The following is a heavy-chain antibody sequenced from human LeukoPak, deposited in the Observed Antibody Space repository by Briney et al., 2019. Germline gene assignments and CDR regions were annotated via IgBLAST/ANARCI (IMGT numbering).Heavy chain of an antibody. CDR2: ISGSGGST. Sequence: PGGSLRLSCAASGFTFSSYSMNWVRQAPGKGLEWVSAISGSGGSTYYADSVKGRFTISRDNSKNTLYLQMNSLRAEDTAVYYCAKRTTPNSGSYYNWFDPWGQGTLVTVSS. V-gene: IGHV3-23*01. CDR3: AKRTTPNSGSYYNWFDP. J-gene: IGHJ5*02. CDR1: GFTFSSYS. D-gene: IGHD1-26*01.